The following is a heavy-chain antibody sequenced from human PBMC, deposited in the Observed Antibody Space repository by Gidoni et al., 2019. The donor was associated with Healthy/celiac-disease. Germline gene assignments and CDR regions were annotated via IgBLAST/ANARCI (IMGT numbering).Heavy chain of an antibody. J-gene: IGHJ4*02. CDR1: GYTFTSYD. Sequence: QVQLVQSGAEVKKPGASVKVSCKASGYTFTSYDINWVRQATGQGLEWMGWMNPNSGNTGYAQKFQGRVTMTMNTSISTAYMELSSLGSEDTAVYYCARAYDSSGYYYFDYCGQGTLVTVSS. CDR3: ARAYDSSGYYYFDY. V-gene: IGHV1-8*01. D-gene: IGHD3-22*01. CDR2: MNPNSGNT.